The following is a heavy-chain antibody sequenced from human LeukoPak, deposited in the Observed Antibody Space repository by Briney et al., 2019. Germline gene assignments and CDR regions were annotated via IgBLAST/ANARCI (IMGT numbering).Heavy chain of an antibody. CDR2: IYSGGSP. V-gene: IGHV3-53*01. J-gene: IGHJ4*02. Sequence: GGSLRLSCAASGFTVSSNSMSWVRQAPGKGLEWVSVIYSGGSPYYADSVKGRFTISRDNSKNTLYLQMNSLRAEDMAVYYCARDHYGDYVDYWGQGTLDTVSS. CDR1: GFTVSSNS. CDR3: ARDHYGDYVDY. D-gene: IGHD4-17*01.